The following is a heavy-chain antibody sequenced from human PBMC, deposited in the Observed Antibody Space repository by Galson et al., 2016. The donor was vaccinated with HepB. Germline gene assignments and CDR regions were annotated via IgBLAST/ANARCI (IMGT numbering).Heavy chain of an antibody. Sequence: SVKVSCKASGGTFSSYAISWVRQAPGQGLEWMGRIIPVLDASKYPQKFQGRVTITADESTSTAYMDLNRLTSDDTAVYYCARDGYTYGNGLDGGGQGTTVIVSS. CDR1: GGTFSSYA. J-gene: IGHJ6*02. CDR3: ARDGYTYGNGLDG. D-gene: IGHD5-18*01. V-gene: IGHV1-69*13. CDR2: IIPVLDAS.